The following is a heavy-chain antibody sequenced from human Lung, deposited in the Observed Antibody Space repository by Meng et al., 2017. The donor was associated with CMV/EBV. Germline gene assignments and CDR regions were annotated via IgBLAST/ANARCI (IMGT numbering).Heavy chain of an antibody. Sequence: SXXVSXXASGGTXSNYAITWVRQAPGQGLEWMGGIIPVVGTVNYPQKFQGRVTITADKSTSTVYMELSSLRSEDTAVYYCARDRRGSTWYLLAGYYYGSGVWXQGTTVTVSS. CDR2: IIPVVGTV. J-gene: IGHJ6*02. V-gene: IGHV1-69*06. CDR1: GGTXSNYA. D-gene: IGHD6-13*01. CDR3: ARDRRGSTWYLLAGYYYGSGV.